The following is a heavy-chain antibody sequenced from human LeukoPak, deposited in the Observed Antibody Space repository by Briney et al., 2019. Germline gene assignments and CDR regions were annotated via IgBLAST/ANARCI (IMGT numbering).Heavy chain of an antibody. V-gene: IGHV3-23*01. CDR3: AKDQDTATYYFDY. J-gene: IGHJ4*02. CDR1: GGSFSGYY. Sequence: ETLSLTCAVYGGSFSGYYWSWIRQPPGKGLEWVSAISGSGGSTYYADSVKGRFTISRDNSKNTLYLQMNSLRAEDTAVYYCAKDQDTATYYFDYWGQGTLVTVSS. D-gene: IGHD5-18*01. CDR2: ISGSGGST.